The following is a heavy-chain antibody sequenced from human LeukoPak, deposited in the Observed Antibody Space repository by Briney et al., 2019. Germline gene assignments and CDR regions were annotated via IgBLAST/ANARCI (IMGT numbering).Heavy chain of an antibody. J-gene: IGHJ4*02. V-gene: IGHV3-23*01. D-gene: IGHD1-14*01. Sequence: GGSLRLSCAASGFTFSSYSMNWVRQAPGEGLEWVSGFSTGGGRTYYADSVKGRFTISRDNSKNALYLQINSLRAEDTAVYYCVKVFRTDDLFVSDVWGQGTLVTVSS. CDR2: FSTGGGRT. CDR1: GFTFSSYS. CDR3: VKVFRTDDLFVSDV.